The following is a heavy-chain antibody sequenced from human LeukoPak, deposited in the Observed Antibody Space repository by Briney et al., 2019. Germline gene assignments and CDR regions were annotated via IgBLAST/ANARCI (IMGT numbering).Heavy chain of an antibody. CDR3: ARDLGGNAFDI. CDR1: GFTFDDYA. J-gene: IGHJ3*02. CDR2: MYSGGST. Sequence: GGSLRLSCAASGFTFDDYAMHWVRQAPGRGLEWVSVMYSGGSTYYADSVKGRFTISRDNSKTTLFLHMNSLRAEDTAVYYCARDLGGNAFDIWGQGTMVTVSS. D-gene: IGHD3-16*01. V-gene: IGHV3-66*01.